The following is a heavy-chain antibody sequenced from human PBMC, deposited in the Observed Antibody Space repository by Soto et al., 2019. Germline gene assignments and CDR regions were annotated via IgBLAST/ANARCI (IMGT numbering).Heavy chain of an antibody. D-gene: IGHD3-16*01. J-gene: IGHJ5*02. Sequence: SETLSLTCTVSGSSVSRGSYHWSWIRQPPGEGLEWIGYIHHTGSTNYNPSLKSRVSISVDTSKNQFSLRLSSMTAADTAVYFCARVRGDYHNWFDPWGQGTRVTVSS. CDR2: IHHTGST. CDR3: ARVRGDYHNWFDP. CDR1: GSSVSRGSYH. V-gene: IGHV4-61*01.